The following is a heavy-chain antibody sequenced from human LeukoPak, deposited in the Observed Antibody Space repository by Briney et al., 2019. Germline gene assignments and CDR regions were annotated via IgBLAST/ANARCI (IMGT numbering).Heavy chain of an antibody. CDR3: ARDQPDAFDI. CDR1: GGSISSYY. J-gene: IGHJ3*02. V-gene: IGHV4-59*01. CDR2: IYYSGST. Sequence: SETLSLTCTVSGGSISSYYWSWIRQPPGKGLEWIGYIYYSGSTNYNPSLKSRVTISVDTSKNQFSLKLSSVTAADTAVYYCARDQPDAFDIWGQGTMVTVCS.